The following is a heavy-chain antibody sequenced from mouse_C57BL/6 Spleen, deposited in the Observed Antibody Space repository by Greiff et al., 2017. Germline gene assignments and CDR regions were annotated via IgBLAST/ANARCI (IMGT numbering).Heavy chain of an antibody. J-gene: IGHJ2*01. CDR3: ARENRGDYFDY. V-gene: IGHV1-76*01. CDR2: IYPGSGNT. D-gene: IGHD2-14*01. Sequence: VMLVESGAELVRPGASVKLSCKASGYTFTDYYINWVKQRPGQGLEWIARIYPGSGNTYYNEKFKGKATLTAEKSSSTAYMQLSSLTSEDSAVYFCARENRGDYFDYWGQGTTLTVSS. CDR1: GYTFTDYY.